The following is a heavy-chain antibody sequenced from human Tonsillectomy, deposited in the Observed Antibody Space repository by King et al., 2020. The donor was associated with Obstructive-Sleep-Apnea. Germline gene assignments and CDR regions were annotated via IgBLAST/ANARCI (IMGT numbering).Heavy chain of an antibody. D-gene: IGHD6-13*01. Sequence: QLVQSGAEVKKPGASFKVSCKASGYTFTSYGIIWVRQAPGQGLECMGWISAYNGNTNYAQKLQGRVTMTTDTPTSTAYRELRSLRSDDTAVYYCARKHIKEQLDDFDYWGQGTLVTVSS. CDR1: GYTFTSYG. CDR3: ARKHIKEQLDDFDY. CDR2: ISAYNGNT. J-gene: IGHJ4*02. V-gene: IGHV1-18*04.